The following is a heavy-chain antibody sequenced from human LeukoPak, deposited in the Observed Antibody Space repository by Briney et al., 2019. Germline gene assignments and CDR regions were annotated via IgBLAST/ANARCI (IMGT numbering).Heavy chain of an antibody. V-gene: IGHV3-11*04. CDR2: ISSSGSTI. J-gene: IGHJ3*02. CDR1: GFTFSDYY. D-gene: IGHD3-3*01. CDR3: ARDPSKYYDFWSGPKGSAFDI. Sequence: PGGSLRLSCAASGFTFSDYYMSWIRQAPGKGLEWVSYISSSGSTIYYADSVKGRFTISRDNAKNSLYLQMNSLRAEDTAVYYCARDPSKYYDFWSGPKGSAFDIWGQGTMVTVSS.